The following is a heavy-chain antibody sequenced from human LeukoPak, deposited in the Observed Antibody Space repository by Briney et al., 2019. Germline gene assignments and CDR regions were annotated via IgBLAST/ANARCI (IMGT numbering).Heavy chain of an antibody. CDR2: MNPNSGNT. J-gene: IGHJ5*02. CDR3: ARRSSSWFSGDWFDP. V-gene: IGHV1-8*01. Sequence: ASVKVSCKASGYTFTSYDINWVRQATGQGLEWMGWMNPNSGNTGYAQKFQGRVTMSRNTSISTAYMELSSLRSEDTAVYYCARRSSSWFSGDWFDPWGQGTLVTVSS. CDR1: GYTFTSYD. D-gene: IGHD6-13*01.